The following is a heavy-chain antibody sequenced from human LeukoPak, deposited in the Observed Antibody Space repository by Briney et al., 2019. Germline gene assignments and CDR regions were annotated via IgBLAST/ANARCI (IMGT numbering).Heavy chain of an antibody. CDR3: ARDRGYGDHPSWLDP. D-gene: IGHD5-12*01. V-gene: IGHV3-21*01. CDR2: IGISSNKI. CDR1: GFTLRSYT. J-gene: IGHJ5*02. Sequence: GGSLRLSCAPSGFTLRSYTMNWVRQAPGKGLEWVSSIGISSNKIYYADSVKGRFIISRDNAKNSVYLQMNSLRAEDTAVYYCARDRGYGDHPSWLDPWGQGTQVTVSS.